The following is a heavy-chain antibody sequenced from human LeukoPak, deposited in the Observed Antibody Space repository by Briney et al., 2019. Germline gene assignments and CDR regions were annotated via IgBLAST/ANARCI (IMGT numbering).Heavy chain of an antibody. V-gene: IGHV3-66*01. Sequence: AGSLRLSCAASGFTVSSNYMSWVRQAPGKGLEWVSVIYSGGSTYYADSVKGRFTISRDNTKNTLFLQMNSLRAEDTAVYYCARGGSRYFHNWGQGTLVTVST. CDR1: GFTVSSNY. J-gene: IGHJ4*02. CDR2: IYSGGST. D-gene: IGHD3-10*01. CDR3: ARGGSRYFHN.